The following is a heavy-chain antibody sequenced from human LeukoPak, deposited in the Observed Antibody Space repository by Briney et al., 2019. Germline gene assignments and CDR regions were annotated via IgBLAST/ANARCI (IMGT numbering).Heavy chain of an antibody. V-gene: IGHV3-23*01. CDR1: GFTLTTFA. J-gene: IGHJ4*02. D-gene: IGHD3-3*01. CDR3: AKTYYDFWSGVDY. Sequence: TGGSFRLSWAPLGFTLTTFAMGGARRPPGRGLEWASAFIVSGGSTYYADPVKGRFTISRDNSKNTLYLQMNSLRAEDTAVYYCAKTYYDFWSGVDYWGQGTLVTVSS. CDR2: FIVSGGST.